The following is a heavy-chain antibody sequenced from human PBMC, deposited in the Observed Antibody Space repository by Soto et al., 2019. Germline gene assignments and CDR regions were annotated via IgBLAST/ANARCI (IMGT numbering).Heavy chain of an antibody. J-gene: IGHJ2*01. CDR2: INPSGGST. V-gene: IGHV1-46*03. CDR3: ARVDEYGDTSYWYFDL. Sequence: GASVKVSCKASGYTFTSYYMHWVRQAPGQGLEWIGIINPSGGSTSYAQKFQGRVTMTRDTSTSTVYMELSSLRSEDTAVYYCARVDEYGDTSYWYFDLWGRVTLLTVSS. CDR1: GYTFTSYY. D-gene: IGHD4-17*01.